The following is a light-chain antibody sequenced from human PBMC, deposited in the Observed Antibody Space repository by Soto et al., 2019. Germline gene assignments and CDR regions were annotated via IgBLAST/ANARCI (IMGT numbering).Light chain of an antibody. CDR2: EVN. Sequence: QSALTQPPSASGSPGQSVTISCTGTNSDVGGYNYVSWYQQHPGKAPKLMISEVNKRPSGVPDRFSGSKSGNTASLTVSGLLAEDEADYYCCSYTGSGNYVFGPGTKVTVL. CDR3: CSYTGSGNYV. J-gene: IGLJ1*01. V-gene: IGLV2-8*01. CDR1: NSDVGGYNY.